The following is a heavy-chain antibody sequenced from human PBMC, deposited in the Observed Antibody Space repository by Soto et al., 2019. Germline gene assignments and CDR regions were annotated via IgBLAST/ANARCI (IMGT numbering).Heavy chain of an antibody. D-gene: IGHD2-15*01. V-gene: IGHV4-59*08. Sequence: SSETLSLTCTVSGSSINNYYWSWIRQPPGKGLEWIGYIYYSGSTNYNPTPKSRVSISVDTSKNQFSLTLTSVTAADTAVYYCARSGGPWGQGTLVTVSS. CDR3: ARSGGP. J-gene: IGHJ5*02. CDR2: IYYSGST. CDR1: GSSINNYY.